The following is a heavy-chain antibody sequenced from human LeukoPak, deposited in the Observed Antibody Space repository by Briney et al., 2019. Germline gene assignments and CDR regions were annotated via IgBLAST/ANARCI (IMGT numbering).Heavy chain of an antibody. J-gene: IGHJ4*02. CDR1: RFTVSTKY. CDR3: ATRTHSGNYIGYFDY. D-gene: IGHD1-26*01. CDR2: IYNGGST. V-gene: IGHV3-66*01. Sequence: GGSLRLSCAASRFTVSTKYMSWVRQAPGKGLEWVSVIYNGGSTEYADSVNGRFTISRDNSKNTLYLQMNSLRAEDTAVYYCATRTHSGNYIGYFDYWGQGTLVTVSS.